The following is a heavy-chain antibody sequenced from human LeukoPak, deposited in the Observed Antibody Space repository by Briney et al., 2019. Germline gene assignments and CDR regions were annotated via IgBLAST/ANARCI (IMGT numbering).Heavy chain of an antibody. CDR1: GYTFTSYY. D-gene: IGHD6-13*01. CDR2: INPSGGST. V-gene: IGHV1-46*01. J-gene: IGHJ5*02. Sequence: ASVKVSCKASGYTFTSYYMHWVRRAPGQGLEWMGIINPSGGSTSYAQKFQGRVTMTRDTSTSTVYMELSSLRSEDTAVYYCARPIPRIAAAGTQGWFDPWGKGTLVTVSS. CDR3: ARPIPRIAAAGTQGWFDP.